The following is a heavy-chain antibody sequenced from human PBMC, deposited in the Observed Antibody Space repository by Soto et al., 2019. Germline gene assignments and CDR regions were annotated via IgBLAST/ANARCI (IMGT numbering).Heavy chain of an antibody. CDR3: ARPDYGSGSYYKLVQYYFDY. Sequence: GGSLRLSCAASGFTFSSYAMHWVRQAPGKGLEWVAVISYDGGNKYYADSVKGRFTISRDNSKNTLYLQINSLRAEDTAVYYCARPDYGSGSYYKLVQYYFDYWGQGPLVTVSS. V-gene: IGHV3-30-3*01. D-gene: IGHD3-10*01. CDR1: GFTFSSYA. CDR2: ISYDGGNK. J-gene: IGHJ4*02.